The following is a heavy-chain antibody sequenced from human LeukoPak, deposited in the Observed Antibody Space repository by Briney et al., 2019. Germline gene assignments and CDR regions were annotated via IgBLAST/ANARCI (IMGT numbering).Heavy chain of an antibody. CDR1: GFTFSSYA. CDR2: ISYDGSNK. V-gene: IGHV3-30-3*01. Sequence: GGSLRLSCAASGFTFSSYAIHWVRQAPGKGLEWVAVISYDGSNKYYADSVKGRFTISRDNSKNTLYLQMNSLRAEDTAVYYCARDRPDDFDSTGYPYFFDSWGQGTLVTVSS. CDR3: ARDRPDDFDSTGYPYFFDS. D-gene: IGHD3-22*01. J-gene: IGHJ4*02.